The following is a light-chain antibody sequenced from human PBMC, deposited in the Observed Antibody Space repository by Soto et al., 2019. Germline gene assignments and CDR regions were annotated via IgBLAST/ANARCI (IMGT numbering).Light chain of an antibody. V-gene: IGKV1-5*01. CDR1: QGVSSW. Sequence: DIQLTQSPSTLSASVGDRVTITCRASQGVSSWLAWYQQKPGKAPNLLIYAASNLEGGVPSRFTGSGSGTEFTLTISSLQPDDFSTYYCEQYDTYPWTFGQGTPVEIK. CDR3: EQYDTYPWT. J-gene: IGKJ1*01. CDR2: AAS.